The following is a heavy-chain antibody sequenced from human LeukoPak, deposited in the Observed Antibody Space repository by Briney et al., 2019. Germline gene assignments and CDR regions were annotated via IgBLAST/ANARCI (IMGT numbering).Heavy chain of an antibody. CDR2: IPGSGGAT. Sequence: LAGGSLRLSCEASGFTFSSYAIRWVRQAPGTGLEWVSSIPGSGGATYYADSVRGRFSISRDSSKNTVYLQMNSLRDEDTAVYYCARARPWDSSRSYYFGMDVWGHGTTVTVSS. V-gene: IGHV3-23*01. CDR3: ARARPWDSSRSYYFGMDV. D-gene: IGHD3-22*01. CDR1: GFTFSSYA. J-gene: IGHJ6*02.